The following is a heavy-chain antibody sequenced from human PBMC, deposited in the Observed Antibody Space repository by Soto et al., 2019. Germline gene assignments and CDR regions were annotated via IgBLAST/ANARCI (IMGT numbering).Heavy chain of an antibody. CDR1: GFTFSIYA. CDR2: ISGSGGST. Sequence: PGGSLRLSCAASGFTFSIYAMSWVRQAPGKGLEWVSAISGSGGSTYYADSVKGRFTISRDNSKNTLYLQMNSLRAEDTAVYYCAKGKAPTVTADYGMDVWGQGTTVTVSS. D-gene: IGHD4-17*01. J-gene: IGHJ6*02. V-gene: IGHV3-23*01. CDR3: AKGKAPTVTADYGMDV.